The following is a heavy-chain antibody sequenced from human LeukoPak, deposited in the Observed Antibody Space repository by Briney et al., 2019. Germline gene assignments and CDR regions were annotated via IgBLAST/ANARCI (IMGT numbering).Heavy chain of an antibody. J-gene: IGHJ6*02. CDR1: GGSISSSY. CDR2: IYSSGST. V-gene: IGHV4-4*07. CDR3: ARECFSSICPYNNMDV. D-gene: IGHD2-2*01. Sequence: KPSETLSLTCTVSGGSISSSYWTWIRQPAGKALEWIGRIYSSGSTNYNTSLKSRLTMSVDTSGNQFSLKLNSVTAADTGVYYCARECFSSICPYNNMDVWGQGTTVTVSS.